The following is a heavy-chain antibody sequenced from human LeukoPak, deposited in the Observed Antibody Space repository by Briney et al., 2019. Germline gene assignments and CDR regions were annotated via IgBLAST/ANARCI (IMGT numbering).Heavy chain of an antibody. CDR2: IYYSGST. J-gene: IGHJ3*02. V-gene: IGHV4-39*01. D-gene: IGHD5-18*01. CDR1: GGSISSYY. Sequence: SETLSLTCAVSGGSISSYYWGWIRQPPGKGLEWIGSIYYSGSTNYNPSLKSRVTISVDTSKNQFSLKLSSVTAADMAVYYCARHTAEGAFDIWGQGTMVTVSS. CDR3: ARHTAEGAFDI.